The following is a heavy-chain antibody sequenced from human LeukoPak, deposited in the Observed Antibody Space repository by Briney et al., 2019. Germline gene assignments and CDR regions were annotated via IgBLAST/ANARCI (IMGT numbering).Heavy chain of an antibody. D-gene: IGHD5-12*01. Sequence: SETLSLTCTVSGGSISDYYWSWIRQPAGKGLEWIGRLYPSGSTNYNPSLKSRLTMSLATSKNQFSLKLSSVTAADTAVYYCARVGLRQTAWFDPWGQGIPVTVSS. J-gene: IGHJ5*02. CDR2: LYPSGST. CDR3: ARVGLRQTAWFDP. V-gene: IGHV4-4*07. CDR1: GGSISDYY.